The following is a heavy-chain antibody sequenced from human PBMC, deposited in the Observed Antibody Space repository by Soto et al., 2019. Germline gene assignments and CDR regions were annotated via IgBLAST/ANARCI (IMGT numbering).Heavy chain of an antibody. CDR3: ARVPDYYYYYGMDV. CDR1: GYSFTSYW. CDR2: IYPGVSDT. J-gene: IGHJ6*02. Sequence: GESLKISWKGSGYSFTSYWIVSVRQMPGKGLEWMGIIYPGVSDTRYSPSFQGQVTISADKSISTAYLQWRSLKASDTAMYYCARVPDYYYYYGMDVWGQGTTVTVSS. V-gene: IGHV5-51*01.